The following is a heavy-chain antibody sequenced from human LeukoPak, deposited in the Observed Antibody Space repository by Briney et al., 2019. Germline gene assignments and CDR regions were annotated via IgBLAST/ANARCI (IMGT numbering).Heavy chain of an antibody. D-gene: IGHD2-15*01. J-gene: IGHJ3*02. CDR2: IYHSGST. CDR3: ARERGSLGAFDI. CDR1: GGSISSGGYS. V-gene: IGHV4-30-2*01. Sequence: SETLSLTCAVSGGSISSGGYSWSWIRQPLGKGLEWIGYIYHSGSTYYNPSLKSRVTISVDRSKNQFSLKLSSVTAADTAVYYCARERGSLGAFDIWGQGTMVTVSS.